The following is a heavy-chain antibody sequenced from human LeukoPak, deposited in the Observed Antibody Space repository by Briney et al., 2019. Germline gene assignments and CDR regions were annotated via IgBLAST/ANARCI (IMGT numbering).Heavy chain of an antibody. J-gene: IGHJ4*02. Sequence: GGSLRLSCAASGFTFSDYYMSWIRQAPGKGLEWVSYISSSGNTIYYADSVKGRFTISRDNAKNSLYLQMNSLRAEDTAVYYCAKSWMGATLDYWGQGTLVTVSS. D-gene: IGHD1-26*01. CDR1: GFTFSDYY. CDR2: ISSSGNTI. V-gene: IGHV3-11*04. CDR3: AKSWMGATLDY.